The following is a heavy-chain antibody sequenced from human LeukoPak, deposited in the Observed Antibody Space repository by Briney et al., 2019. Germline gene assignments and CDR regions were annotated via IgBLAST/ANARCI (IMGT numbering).Heavy chain of an antibody. D-gene: IGHD3-3*01. Sequence: GGSLRLSCAASGFTFSSYAMHWVRQAPGKGLEWVAVISYDGSNKYYADSVKGRFTISRDNAKNSLYLQMNSLRAEDTAVYYCARLREIPVFGVVTKSTSYFDYWGQGTLVTVSS. CDR3: ARLREIPVFGVVTKSTSYFDY. J-gene: IGHJ4*02. CDR1: GFTFSSYA. CDR2: ISYDGSNK. V-gene: IGHV3-30*04.